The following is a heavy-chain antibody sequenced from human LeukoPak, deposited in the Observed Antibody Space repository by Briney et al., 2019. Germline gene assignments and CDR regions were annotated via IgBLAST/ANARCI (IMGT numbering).Heavy chain of an antibody. D-gene: IGHD1-7*01. V-gene: IGHV3-48*04. CDR1: GFTFSSYS. Sequence: GGSLRLSCAGSGFTFSSYSMNWVRQAPGKGLEWISYISTSGNTINYADSAKGRFTISRDNAKHSLYLQMNSLRAEDTALHYCATDRPRAGTVDYWGQGTLVTVSS. CDR2: ISTSGNTI. CDR3: ATDRPRAGTVDY. J-gene: IGHJ4*02.